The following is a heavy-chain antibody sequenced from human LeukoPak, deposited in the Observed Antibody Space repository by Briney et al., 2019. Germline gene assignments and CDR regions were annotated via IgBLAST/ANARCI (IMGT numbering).Heavy chain of an antibody. CDR3: AKMYGSGSYLGPLDY. CDR1: GFTFSSFG. CDR2: IRYDGSNE. Sequence: GGSLRLSCAVSGFTFSSFGMHWVPQAPGKGLQWVTFIRYDGSNEYYADSVKGRFTISRDNSKNTLYLQMNSLRAEDTAVYYCAKMYGSGSYLGPLDYWGQGTLVTVSS. J-gene: IGHJ4*02. V-gene: IGHV3-30*02. D-gene: IGHD3-10*01.